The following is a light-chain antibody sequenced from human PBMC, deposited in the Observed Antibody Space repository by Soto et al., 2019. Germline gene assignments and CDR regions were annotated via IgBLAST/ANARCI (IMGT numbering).Light chain of an antibody. Sequence: DIQMTQSPSSLSASVGDRVTITCRASQTINAYLNWYQQKPGKAPKLLIYAASSLQSGVPSRFSGSGSGADCTLTISRLQPEDFATYYCQESYRTPRTFGQGTRMEI. J-gene: IGKJ2*01. CDR2: AAS. V-gene: IGKV1-39*01. CDR3: QESYRTPRT. CDR1: QTINAY.